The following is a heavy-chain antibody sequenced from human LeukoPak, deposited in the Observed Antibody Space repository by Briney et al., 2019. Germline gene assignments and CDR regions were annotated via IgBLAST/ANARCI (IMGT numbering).Heavy chain of an antibody. V-gene: IGHV1-46*01. CDR3: ARDWARRIVVVPAANYYYGMDV. D-gene: IGHD2-2*01. Sequence: GASVKVSCKASGYTFTSYYMHWVRQAPGQGLEWMGIINPSGGSTSYAQKFQGRVTMTRDTSTSTVYMELSSLRSEDTAVYYCARDWARRIVVVPAANYYYGMDVWGQGTTVTVPS. J-gene: IGHJ6*02. CDR2: INPSGGST. CDR1: GYTFTSYY.